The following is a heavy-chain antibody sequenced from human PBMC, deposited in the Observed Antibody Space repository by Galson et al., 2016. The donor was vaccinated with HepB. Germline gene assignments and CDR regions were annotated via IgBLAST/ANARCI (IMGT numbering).Heavy chain of an antibody. CDR2: ISGNGIGT. V-gene: IGHV3-23*01. CDR1: GFTFNTYA. Sequence: SLRLSCAASGFTFNTYAMTWVRQAPGKGLECVATISGNGIGTAYAGSVKGRFTISRDNSKNTVYLQVNTLRAEDTAVYYCARGVYGDHGWFDYWGQGTLVTVSS. CDR3: ARGVYGDHGWFDY. J-gene: IGHJ4*02. D-gene: IGHD4-17*01.